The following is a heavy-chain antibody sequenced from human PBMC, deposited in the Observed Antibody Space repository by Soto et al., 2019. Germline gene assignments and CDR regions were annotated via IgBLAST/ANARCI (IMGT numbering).Heavy chain of an antibody. CDR3: ARPRRGVVVALYGMDV. D-gene: IGHD2-15*01. CDR1: GFTFSSYW. J-gene: IGHJ6*02. CDR2: IKQDGSEK. Sequence: EVQLVESGGGLVQPGGSLRLSCAASGFTFSSYWMSWVRQAPGKGLEWVANIKQDGSEKYYVDSVKGRFTISRDNAKNSLYLQMNSLRAEDTAVYYCARPRRGVVVALYGMDVWGQGTTVTVSS. V-gene: IGHV3-7*01.